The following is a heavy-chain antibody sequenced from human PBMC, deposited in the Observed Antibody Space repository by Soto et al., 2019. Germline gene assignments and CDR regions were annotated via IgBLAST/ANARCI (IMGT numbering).Heavy chain of an antibody. V-gene: IGHV4-59*01. D-gene: IGHD2-8*01. Sequence: SETLSLTCTVSGGSISSYYWSWIRQPPGKGLEWIGYIYYSGSTNYNPSLKSRVTISVDTSKNQFSLKLSSVTAADTAVYYCARVRPELMGVDYWGQGTLVTVSS. J-gene: IGHJ4*02. CDR1: GGSISSYY. CDR2: IYYSGST. CDR3: ARVRPELMGVDY.